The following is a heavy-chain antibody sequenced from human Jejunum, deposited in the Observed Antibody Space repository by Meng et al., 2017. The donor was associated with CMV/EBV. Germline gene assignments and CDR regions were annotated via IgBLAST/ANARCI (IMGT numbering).Heavy chain of an antibody. Sequence: KASGYTFNSYGITWVRQAPGQGLEWMGWISGYTGYTNYAQKVQHRVSMTIDTSTSTAYMELRNLRSDDTAVYYCARRSVAGKEVDYWGQGTRVTVSS. CDR2: ISGYTGYT. CDR3: ARRSVAGKEVDY. V-gene: IGHV1-18*01. CDR1: GYTFNSYG. D-gene: IGHD6-19*01. J-gene: IGHJ4*02.